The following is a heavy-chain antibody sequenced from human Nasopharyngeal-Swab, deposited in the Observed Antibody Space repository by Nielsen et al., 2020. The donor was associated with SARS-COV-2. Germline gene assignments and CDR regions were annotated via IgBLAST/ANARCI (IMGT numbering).Heavy chain of an antibody. J-gene: IGHJ6*02. CDR2: ISAYNGNT. CDR3: ARLYCGGDCSYCYYYGMDV. Sequence: ASVKVSCKASGYTFTGYYMHWVRQAPGQGLEWMGWISAYNGNTNYAQKLQGRVTMTTDTSTSTAYMELRSLRSDDTAVYYCARLYCGGDCSYCYYYGMDVWGQGTRVTVSS. V-gene: IGHV1-18*04. D-gene: IGHD2-21*02. CDR1: GYTFTGYY.